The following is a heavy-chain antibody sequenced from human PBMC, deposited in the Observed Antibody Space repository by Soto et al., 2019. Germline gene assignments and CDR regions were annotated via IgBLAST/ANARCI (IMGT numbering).Heavy chain of an antibody. Sequence: SETLSLTCAVYGGSFSGYYWSWIRQPPGKGLEWIGEINHSGSTNHNPSLKSRVTISVDTSKNQFSLKLSSVTAADTAVYYCARATLRYFDWLLQRNGHFDYWGQGTLVTVSS. CDR1: GGSFSGYY. CDR2: INHSGST. V-gene: IGHV4-34*01. CDR3: ARATLRYFDWLLQRNGHFDY. D-gene: IGHD3-9*01. J-gene: IGHJ4*02.